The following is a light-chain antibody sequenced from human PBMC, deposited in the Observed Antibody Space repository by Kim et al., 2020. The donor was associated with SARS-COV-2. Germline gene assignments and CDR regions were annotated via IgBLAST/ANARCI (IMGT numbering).Light chain of an antibody. Sequence: APGKTARITCGGNNIGSKSVHWYQQKPGQARVLVIYYDSDRPSGIPERFSGSNSGKTGTLTISRVEAGDEADYYCQVWDSSSDHKVFGGGTQLTVL. CDR3: QVWDSSSDHKV. CDR1: NIGSKS. V-gene: IGLV3-21*04. CDR2: YDS. J-gene: IGLJ3*02.